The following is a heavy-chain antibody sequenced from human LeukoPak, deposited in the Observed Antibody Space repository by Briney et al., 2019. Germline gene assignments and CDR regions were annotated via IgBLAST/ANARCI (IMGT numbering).Heavy chain of an antibody. CDR1: GGTFSSYA. CDR3: ARSRWGCSGGSCYGYYFDY. CDR2: IIPIFGTA. V-gene: IGHV1-69*13. J-gene: IGHJ4*02. Sequence: SVKVSCKASGGTFSSYAISWVRQAPGQGRDWMGGIIPIFGTANYAQKFQGRVTITADESTSTAYMELSSLRSEDTAVYYCARSRWGCSGGSCYGYYFDYWGQGTLVTVSS. D-gene: IGHD2-15*01.